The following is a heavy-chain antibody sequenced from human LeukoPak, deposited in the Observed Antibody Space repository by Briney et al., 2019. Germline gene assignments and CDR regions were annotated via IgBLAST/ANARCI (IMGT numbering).Heavy chain of an antibody. CDR2: ISDGAYST. J-gene: IGHJ4*02. CDR3: ARQITYYYDSSGYSDY. CDR1: GFTFTSYA. V-gene: IGHV3-23*01. Sequence: GGSLRLSCAASGFTFTSYAMSWVRQAPGKGLEWVSAISDGAYSTFYADSVKGRFTISRDDSQNTLFLQMNSLRAEDTAVYYCARQITYYYDSSGYSDYWGQGTLVTVSS. D-gene: IGHD3-22*01.